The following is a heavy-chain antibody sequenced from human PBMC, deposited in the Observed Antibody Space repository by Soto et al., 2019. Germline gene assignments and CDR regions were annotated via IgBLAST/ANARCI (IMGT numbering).Heavy chain of an antibody. D-gene: IGHD4-4*01. CDR3: ARGNDYSNPYYYYGMDV. CDR1: GFTLSTYE. CDR2: ISSSGSTI. J-gene: IGHJ6*02. Sequence: EVQLVESGGGLVQPGGSLRLSCAASGFTLSTYEMNWVRQAPGKGLEWVSYISSSGSTIYYADSVKGRFTISRDNAKNSLYLQMNSLRAEDTAVYYCARGNDYSNPYYYYGMDVWGQGTTVTVSS. V-gene: IGHV3-48*03.